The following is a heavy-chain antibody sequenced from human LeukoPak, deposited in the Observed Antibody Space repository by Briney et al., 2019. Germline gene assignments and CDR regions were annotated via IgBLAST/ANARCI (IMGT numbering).Heavy chain of an antibody. J-gene: IGHJ4*02. CDR2: IKEDGREK. V-gene: IGHV3-7*05. Sequence: GGSLRLSCAASGFTFSTSWMSWVRQAPGKGLEWVANIKEDGREKYYVDSVKGRFTISRDNAKNSLYLQMNSLRADDTAVYYCARGGYTYGHWGQGTLVTVSS. CDR1: GFTFSTSW. D-gene: IGHD1-1*01. CDR3: ARGGYTYGH.